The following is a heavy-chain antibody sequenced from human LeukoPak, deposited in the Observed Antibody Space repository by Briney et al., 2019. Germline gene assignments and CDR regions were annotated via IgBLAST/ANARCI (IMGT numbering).Heavy chain of an antibody. D-gene: IGHD3-3*01. Sequence: GRSLRLSCAASGFTFSSYGMHWVRQAPGKGLEWVAVRSYDGSNKYYADSVKGRFTISRDNSKNTLYLQMNSLRAEDTAVYYCAKDLYDYWSGYGSNFDYWGQGTLVTVSS. CDR3: AKDLYDYWSGYGSNFDY. CDR2: RSYDGSNK. V-gene: IGHV3-30*18. CDR1: GFTFSSYG. J-gene: IGHJ4*02.